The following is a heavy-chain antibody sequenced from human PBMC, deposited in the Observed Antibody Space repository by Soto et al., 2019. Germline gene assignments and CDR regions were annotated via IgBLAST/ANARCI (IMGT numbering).Heavy chain of an antibody. D-gene: IGHD3-10*01. J-gene: IGHJ4*02. CDR2: ISSSSSTI. CDR3: ARAFHYYYGSGSYYYYFDY. V-gene: IGHV3-48*02. Sequence: GSLRLSCAASGFTFSSYSMNWVRQAPGKGLEWVSYISSSSSTIYYADSVKGRFTISRDNAKNSLYLQMNSLRDEDTAVYYCARAFHYYYGSGSYYYYFDYWGQGTLVTVSS. CDR1: GFTFSSYS.